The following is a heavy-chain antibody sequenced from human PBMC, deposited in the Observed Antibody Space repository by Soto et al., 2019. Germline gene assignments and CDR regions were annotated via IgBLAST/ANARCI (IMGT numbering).Heavy chain of an antibody. D-gene: IGHD3-22*01. CDR2: INVSDGST. Sequence: ASVKVSCKASGYPFTSYYLHWVRQAPGQGPEWMGRINVSDGSTRYAQNFQGRVTMTRDTSTTTAYMELRSLRSDDTAVYYCARPYDSSQSPRFDYWGQGTLVTVSS. CDR3: ARPYDSSQSPRFDY. J-gene: IGHJ4*02. CDR1: GYPFTSYY. V-gene: IGHV1-46*01.